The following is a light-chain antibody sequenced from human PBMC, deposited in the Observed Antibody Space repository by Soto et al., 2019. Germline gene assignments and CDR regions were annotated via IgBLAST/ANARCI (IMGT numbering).Light chain of an antibody. Sequence: DTQMTQSPSSLSASVGDRVTITCRASQSISTYLNWYQQKPGKAPKVLIYGTSNLQSGVPSRFSGSGSGTDFTLTISSLQPEDFGTYFCQQSHSVPWTFGQGTKLEIK. CDR3: QQSHSVPWT. J-gene: IGKJ1*01. CDR1: QSISTY. CDR2: GTS. V-gene: IGKV1-39*01.